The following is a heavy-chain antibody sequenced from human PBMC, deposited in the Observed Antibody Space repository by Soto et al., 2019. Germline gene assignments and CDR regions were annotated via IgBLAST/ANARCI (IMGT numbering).Heavy chain of an antibody. D-gene: IGHD2-15*01. CDR1: GFTVSSNY. Sequence: EVQLVESGGGLVQPGGSLRLSCAASGFTVSSNYMSWVRQAPGKGLEWVSVIYSGGSTYYADSVKGRFTISRHNSKNTLYLQMNSLRAEDTAVYYCARVGLYCSGGSCYLDAFDIWGQGTMVTVSS. V-gene: IGHV3-53*04. J-gene: IGHJ3*02. CDR3: ARVGLYCSGGSCYLDAFDI. CDR2: IYSGGST.